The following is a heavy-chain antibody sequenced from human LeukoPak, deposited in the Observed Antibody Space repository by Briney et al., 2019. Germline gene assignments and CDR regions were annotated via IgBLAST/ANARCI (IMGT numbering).Heavy chain of an antibody. V-gene: IGHV3-23*01. D-gene: IGHD6-19*01. Sequence: PGRSPRLSRAPSGFTFSIHAMTAGRQAPGRGLEGVSGISGDGGSTHNADSVMGRFTISRDNSKNTLYLQMISLRAEDTAVYCCAEASGWYAPFDYWGQGTLVTVSS. CDR1: GFTFSIHA. CDR2: ISGDGGST. J-gene: IGHJ4*02. CDR3: AEASGWYAPFDY.